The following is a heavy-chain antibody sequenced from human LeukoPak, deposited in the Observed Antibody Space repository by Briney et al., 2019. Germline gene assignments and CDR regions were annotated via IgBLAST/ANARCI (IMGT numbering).Heavy chain of an antibody. CDR2: IGSSGGRT. J-gene: IGHJ6*04. CDR1: GFTFSNSA. CDR3: ATYYDSWSAINLGDV. D-gene: IGHD3-3*01. V-gene: IGHV3-23*01. Sequence: GGCLRLSCVGSGFTFSNSAMTWVRQAPGKGLECVAGIGSSGGRTFYVESVRGRFSISRDNSKSTLFLQMNNLRVEDTAVYYCATYYDSWSAINLGDVWGKGTTVTVSS.